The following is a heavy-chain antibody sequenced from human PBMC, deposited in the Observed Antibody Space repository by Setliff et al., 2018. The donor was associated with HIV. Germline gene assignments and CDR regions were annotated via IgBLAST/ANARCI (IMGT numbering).Heavy chain of an antibody. CDR3: AKTLPTLYPPHDYYFAMDV. CDR2: ISSSSRSK. Sequence: GGSLRLSCAASGFTFSDYYISWIRQAPGKGLEWVSSISSSSRSKYYADSVKGRFTISRDNAKISLFLQMNSLRAEDTAVYYCAKTLPTLYPPHDYYFAMDVWGQGTTVTVSS. D-gene: IGHD2-15*01. V-gene: IGHV3-11*03. CDR1: GFTFSDYY. J-gene: IGHJ6*02.